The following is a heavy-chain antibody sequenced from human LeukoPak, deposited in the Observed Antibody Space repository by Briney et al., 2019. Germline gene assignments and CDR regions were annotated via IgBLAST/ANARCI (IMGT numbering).Heavy chain of an antibody. CDR3: ASRSGDYVEAFDI. CDR1: GGSISNYY. D-gene: IGHD4-17*01. CDR2: IYYSGST. V-gene: IGHV4-59*08. Sequence: PSETLSLTCTVSGGSISNYYWSWIRQPPGKGLEWIGYIYYSGSTSYNPSLKSRVTISVDTSKNQFSLKLSSVTAADTAVYYCASRSGDYVEAFDIWGQGTMVTVSS. J-gene: IGHJ3*02.